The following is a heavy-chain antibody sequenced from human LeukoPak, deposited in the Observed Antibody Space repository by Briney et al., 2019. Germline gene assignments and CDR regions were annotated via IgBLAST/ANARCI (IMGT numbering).Heavy chain of an antibody. J-gene: IGHJ6*03. D-gene: IGHD6-19*01. CDR2: ISSSSSYI. Sequence: NPGGSLRLSCAASGFTFSSYSMNWVRQAPGKGLEWVSSISSSSSYIYYADSVKGRFTISRDNAKNSLYLQMNSLRAEDTAVYYCARGGPAGGEQWLVLPRPYYYYYYMDVWGKGTTVTVSS. V-gene: IGHV3-21*01. CDR1: GFTFSSYS. CDR3: ARGGPAGGEQWLVLPRPYYYYYYMDV.